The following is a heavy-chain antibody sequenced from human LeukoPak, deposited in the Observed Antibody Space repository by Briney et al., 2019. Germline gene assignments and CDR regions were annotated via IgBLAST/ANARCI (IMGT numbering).Heavy chain of an antibody. J-gene: IGHJ4*02. D-gene: IGHD3-10*01. CDR2: INPSGGST. Sequence: ASVKVSCKASGYTFTSYYIHWVRQAPGQGLEWMGLINPSGGSTNYAQKFQGRVTMTTDTSTSTAYMELRSLRSDDTAVYYCARGNLPDGSGSYYRKFDYWGQGTLVTVSS. CDR3: ARGNLPDGSGSYYRKFDY. CDR1: GYTFTSYY. V-gene: IGHV1-46*01.